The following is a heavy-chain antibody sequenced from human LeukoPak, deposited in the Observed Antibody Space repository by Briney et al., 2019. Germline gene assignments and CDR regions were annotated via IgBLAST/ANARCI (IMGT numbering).Heavy chain of an antibody. J-gene: IGHJ6*03. V-gene: IGHV1-69*13. CDR2: LIPIFGTA. CDR1: GYTFTGYY. D-gene: IGHD1-26*01. CDR3: ARGEWLLQDYYYYMDV. Sequence: SVKVSCKASGYTFTGYYMHWVRQAPGQGLEWMGGLIPIFGTANYAQKFQGRVTITADESTSTAYMELSSLRSEDTAVYYRARGEWLLQDYYYYMDVWGKGTTVTVSS.